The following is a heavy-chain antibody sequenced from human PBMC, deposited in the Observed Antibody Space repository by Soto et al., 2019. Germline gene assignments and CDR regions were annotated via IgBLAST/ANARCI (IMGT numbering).Heavy chain of an antibody. CDR2: IIPIFGTA. D-gene: IGHD1-7*01. CDR3: AGPPELTRIYYYYGMDV. V-gene: IGHV1-69*13. CDR1: GYSFTTYG. Sequence: SVKVSCKTSGYSFTTYGISWVRQAPGQGLEWMGGIIPIFGTANYAQKFQGRVTITADESTSTAYMELSSLRSEDTAVYYCAGPPELTRIYYYYGMDVWGQGTTVTVSS. J-gene: IGHJ6*02.